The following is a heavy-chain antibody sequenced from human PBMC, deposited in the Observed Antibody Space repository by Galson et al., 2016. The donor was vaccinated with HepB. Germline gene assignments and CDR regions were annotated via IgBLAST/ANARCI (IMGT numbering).Heavy chain of an antibody. J-gene: IGHJ5*01. V-gene: IGHV4-4*02. D-gene: IGHD3-10*01. CDR2: IYPSGGT. CDR1: NGSITSAHW. Sequence: ETLSLTCAVSNGSITSAHWWTWVRQSPGKGLEWIGEIYPSGGTNYTPSLNSRLTISVDTSKNHFSLKLSSVTAADTAVYYCARDRRGLWTFDSWGQGTLVTVSS. CDR3: ARDRRGLWTFDS.